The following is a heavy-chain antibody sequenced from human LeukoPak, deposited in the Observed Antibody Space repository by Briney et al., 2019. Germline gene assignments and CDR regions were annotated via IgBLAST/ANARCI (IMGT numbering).Heavy chain of an antibody. J-gene: IGHJ4*02. CDR1: GLTFSSHW. Sequence: GGSLRLSCAASGLTFSSHWMHWVRQAPGKGLVWVSRITNDGSSTTYADSVKGRFTISRDNSKNTLYLQMNSLRAEDTAVYYCARGPEPWLLLFITYWGQGTLVTVSS. V-gene: IGHV3-74*01. D-gene: IGHD3-22*01. CDR2: ITNDGSST. CDR3: ARGPEPWLLLFITY.